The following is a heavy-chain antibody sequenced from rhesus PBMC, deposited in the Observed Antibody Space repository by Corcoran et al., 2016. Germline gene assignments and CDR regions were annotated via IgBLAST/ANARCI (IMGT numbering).Heavy chain of an antibody. Sequence: QVQLQESGPGLVKPSETLSLTCAVSGYSISSNYWSWIRQPPGKGLEWIGYIYGSSGITYYNPSLKSRGTISIDTSKNQFSLKLSSVTAADTAVYYCASPIAAVRYYFDYWGQGVLVTVSS. J-gene: IGHJ4*01. CDR1: GYSISSNY. D-gene: IGHD6-25*01. CDR2: IYGSSGIT. V-gene: IGHV4S7*01. CDR3: ASPIAAVRYYFDY.